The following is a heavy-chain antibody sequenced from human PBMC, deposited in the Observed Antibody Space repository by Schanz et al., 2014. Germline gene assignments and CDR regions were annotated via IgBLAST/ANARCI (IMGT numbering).Heavy chain of an antibody. CDR3: ARRIATGGIGAFDI. V-gene: IGHV3-48*02. CDR1: GFTFSIYA. Sequence: EVQLVESGGGLVHPGGSLRLSCTASGFTFSIYAMNWVRQAPGKGLEWVSYISNSAIYYAKSVNGRFIISRDNAKNSLFLQMNSLRDEDTAVYYCARRIATGGIGAFDIWGQGTMVTVSS. D-gene: IGHD6-13*01. CDR2: ISNSAI. J-gene: IGHJ3*02.